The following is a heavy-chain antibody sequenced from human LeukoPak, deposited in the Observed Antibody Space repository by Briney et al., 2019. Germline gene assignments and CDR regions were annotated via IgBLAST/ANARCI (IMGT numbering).Heavy chain of an antibody. Sequence: ASVKASCKASGYTFTSYAISWVRQAPGQALEWMGWISPYNGNTNYAQKLQGRVTMTTDTSTSTAYMGLRSLRSDDTAVYYCARGFPFDYWGQGTLVTVSS. J-gene: IGHJ4*02. CDR3: ARGFPFDY. V-gene: IGHV1-18*01. CDR2: ISPYNGNT. CDR1: GYTFTSYA.